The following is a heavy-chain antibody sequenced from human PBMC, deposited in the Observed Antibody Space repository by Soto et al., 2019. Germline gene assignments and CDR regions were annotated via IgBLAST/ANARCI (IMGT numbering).Heavy chain of an antibody. CDR3: ARLPGPLVSVLYIYPLDARESPSDVDI. CDR1: GFTFSNFP. J-gene: IGHJ6*02. V-gene: IGHV3-30*04. Sequence: QMQLVQSGGGLFKPGSSLGPSGQASGFTFSNFPMPWVRRAPGRGLEGVEVFSFVGSIKFYADSVKGRFTISKDNSQNTLYLQMNDLRHEDTAVYYCARLPGPLVSVLYIYPLDARESPSDVDIWGQGTTVTVSS. D-gene: IGHD2-21*02. CDR2: FSFVGSIK.